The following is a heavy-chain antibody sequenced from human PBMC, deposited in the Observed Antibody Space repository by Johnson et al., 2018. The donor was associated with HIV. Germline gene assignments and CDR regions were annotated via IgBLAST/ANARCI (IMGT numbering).Heavy chain of an antibody. D-gene: IGHD6-19*01. CDR2: IKQDGSER. V-gene: IGHV3-7*01. Sequence: VQLVESGGGLVQPGGSLRLSCAASGFTFSIYWMSWVRQAPGKGLEWVANIKQDGSERYYVDSVKGRFTISRDNSKNTLYLQMNSLRAEDTAVYYCARAGAVGFDAFDIWGQGTMVTVSS. CDR3: ARAGAVGFDAFDI. CDR1: GFTFSIYW. J-gene: IGHJ3*02.